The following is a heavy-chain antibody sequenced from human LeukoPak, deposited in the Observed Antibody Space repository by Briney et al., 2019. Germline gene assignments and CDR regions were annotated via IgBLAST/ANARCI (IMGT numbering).Heavy chain of an antibody. CDR2: ISGSGGST. CDR3: AKEVLLWFGELSGLFDY. J-gene: IGHJ4*02. Sequence: SGGSLRLSCAASGFTFSSYAMSWVRQAPGKGLKWVSAISGSGGSTYYADSVKGRFTISRDNSKNTLYLQMNSLRAEDTAVYYCAKEVLLWFGELSGLFDYWGQGTLVTVSS. D-gene: IGHD3-10*01. V-gene: IGHV3-23*01. CDR1: GFTFSSYA.